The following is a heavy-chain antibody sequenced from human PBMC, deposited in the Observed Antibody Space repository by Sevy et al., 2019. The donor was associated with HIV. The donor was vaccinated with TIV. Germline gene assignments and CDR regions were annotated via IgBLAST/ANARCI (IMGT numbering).Heavy chain of an antibody. CDR3: ARHVTNVVQRISTRAFDI. V-gene: IGHV3-48*02. CDR1: GFTFSNYS. J-gene: IGHJ3*02. Sequence: GGSLRLSCAASGFTFSNYSMTWVRQAPGKGLEWISYISSSSRTIYNADSVKGRFTISRDNAKKSRYLQMNSLRDEDTAVYYCARHVTNVVQRISTRAFDIWGQGTMVTVSS. D-gene: IGHD2-21*01. CDR2: ISSSSRTI.